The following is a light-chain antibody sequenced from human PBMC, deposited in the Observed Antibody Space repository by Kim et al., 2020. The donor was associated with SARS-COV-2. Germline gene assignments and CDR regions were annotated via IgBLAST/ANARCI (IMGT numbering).Light chain of an antibody. Sequence: SVRDRVTITCRTSQSISNWLAWYQQKPGKAPKLLMYDASSLESGVPSRFGGSGSGTEFTLTISSLQPDDFATYYCQQYNSYSTWAFGQGTKVDIK. J-gene: IGKJ1*01. CDR2: DAS. CDR3: QQYNSYSTWA. V-gene: IGKV1-5*01. CDR1: QSISNW.